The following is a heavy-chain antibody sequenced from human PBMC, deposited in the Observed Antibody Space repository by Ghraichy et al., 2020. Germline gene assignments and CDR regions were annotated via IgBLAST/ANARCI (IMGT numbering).Heavy chain of an antibody. CDR1: GGSISSGGYS. J-gene: IGHJ4*02. V-gene: IGHV4-30-4*07. CDR3: ARDRGYSGYDYLDY. CDR2: IYYSGST. Sequence: SETLSLTCAVSGGSISSGGYSWSWIRQPPGKGLEWIGYIYYSGSTYYNPSLKSRVTISVDTSKNQFSLKLSSVTAADTAVYYCARDRGYSGYDYLDYWGQGTLFTVSS. D-gene: IGHD5-12*01.